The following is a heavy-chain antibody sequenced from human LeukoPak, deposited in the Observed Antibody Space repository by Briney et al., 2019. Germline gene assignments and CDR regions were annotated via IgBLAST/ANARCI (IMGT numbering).Heavy chain of an antibody. CDR1: GGSISSGGYS. CDR3: ARQSRQLWHAFDI. Sequence: PSETLSLTCVVSGGSISSGGYSWSWLRQPPGKGLEWIGYIYHSGATYYNPSLKSRVTMSVDRSKNQFSLKLSSVTAADTAVYYCARQSRQLWHAFDIWGQGTMVTVSS. D-gene: IGHD5-18*01. J-gene: IGHJ3*02. CDR2: IYHSGAT. V-gene: IGHV4-30-2*01.